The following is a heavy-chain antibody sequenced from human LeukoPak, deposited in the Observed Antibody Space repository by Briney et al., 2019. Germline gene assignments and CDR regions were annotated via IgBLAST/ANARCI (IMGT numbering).Heavy chain of an antibody. J-gene: IGHJ4*02. D-gene: IGHD3-22*01. CDR3: ATNYYDSSGYKYYFDY. CDR2: IYPGDSDT. V-gene: IGHV5-51*01. CDR1: GYIFTSYW. Sequence: GASLQISCKCSGYIFTSYWIGWVRQLPGKGLEWMGIIYPGDSDTRYSPSFQGQVTISADKSISTAYLQWSSLKASDTAMYYCATNYYDSSGYKYYFDYWGQGTLVTVSS.